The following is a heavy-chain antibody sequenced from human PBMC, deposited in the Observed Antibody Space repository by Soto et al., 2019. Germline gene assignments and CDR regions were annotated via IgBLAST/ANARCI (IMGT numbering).Heavy chain of an antibody. J-gene: IGHJ4*02. Sequence: SETLSLTCNVFPGSIYDYYWSWIRQTPGMRLEWIGFVYSGGSAMYNPSFKGRVIISLETSKNQFSLTLTSLTAADTAMYYCASTSRATPGTELDSWGQGALVTVSS. V-gene: IGHV4-59*01. CDR2: VYSGGSA. CDR1: PGSIYDYY. CDR3: ASTSRATPGTELDS.